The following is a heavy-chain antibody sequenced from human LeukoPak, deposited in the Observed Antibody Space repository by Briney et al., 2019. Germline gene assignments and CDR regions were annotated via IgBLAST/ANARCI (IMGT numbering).Heavy chain of an antibody. CDR3: ARDLGEAAAGTFVY. D-gene: IGHD6-13*01. Sequence: PGGSLRLSCAASGFTVSSNYMSWVRQAPGKGLEWVSVIYSGGSTYYADSVKGRFTISRDNSKNTLYLQMNSLRAEDTAVYYCARDLGEAAAGTFVYWGQGTLVTVSS. J-gene: IGHJ4*02. CDR2: IYSGGST. CDR1: GFTVSSNY. V-gene: IGHV3-66*01.